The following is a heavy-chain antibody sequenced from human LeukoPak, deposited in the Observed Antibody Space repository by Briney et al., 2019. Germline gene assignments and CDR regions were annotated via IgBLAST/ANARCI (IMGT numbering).Heavy chain of an antibody. CDR3: ARGTSGWTYYYYYYIDV. Sequence: GASVKVSCKASGYTFTSYYMHWVRQAPGQGLEWMGIINPSGGSTSYAQKFQGRVTMTRDMSTSTVYMELSSLRSEDTAVYYCARGTSGWTYYYYYYIDVWGNGTTVTVSS. D-gene: IGHD6-19*01. CDR2: INPSGGST. J-gene: IGHJ6*03. V-gene: IGHV1-46*01. CDR1: GYTFTSYY.